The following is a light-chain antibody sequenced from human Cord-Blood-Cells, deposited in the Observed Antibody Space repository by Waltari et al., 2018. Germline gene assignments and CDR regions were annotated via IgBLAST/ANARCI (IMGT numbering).Light chain of an antibody. V-gene: IGLV2-11*01. CDR1: SRHVGGYNS. J-gene: IGLJ3*02. CDR2: DVS. CDR3: CSYAGSYTWV. Sequence: QPALTQPRSASGSPGQSVTISSTGTSRHVGGYNSVSWYQQHPGKAPKLMIYDVSKRPSGVPDRFSGSKSGNTASLTISGLQAEDEADYYCCSYAGSYTWVFGGGTKLTVL.